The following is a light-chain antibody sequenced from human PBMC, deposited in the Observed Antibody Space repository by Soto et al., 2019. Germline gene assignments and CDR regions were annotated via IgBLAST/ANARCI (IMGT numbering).Light chain of an antibody. J-gene: IGKJ2*01. CDR2: AAS. CDR3: QQRYSTPYT. Sequence: DIQMTQSPSSLSASVGDRVTITCRASQSISSYLNWYQQKPGKAPKLLIYAASSLQSGVPSRFCGSGAGAEVTLTISRLQPEDFATYYCQQRYSTPYTFGQGTKLEIK. V-gene: IGKV1-39*01. CDR1: QSISSY.